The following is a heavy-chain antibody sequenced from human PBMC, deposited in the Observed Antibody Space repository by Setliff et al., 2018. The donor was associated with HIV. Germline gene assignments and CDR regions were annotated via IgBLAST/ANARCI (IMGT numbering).Heavy chain of an antibody. Sequence: PSETLSLTCTVSGGSISSSSLYWGWIRQPPGKGLEWIGSIYYSGSTYYNPSLKSRVTMSVDTSKNQFSLKLSSVTAADTAVYYCARRIAPGWWGGNSGDAFDLWGQGTMVTVSS. V-gene: IGHV4-39*01. D-gene: IGHD2-21*02. CDR3: ARRIAPGWWGGNSGDAFDL. J-gene: IGHJ3*01. CDR1: GGSISSSSLY. CDR2: IYYSGST.